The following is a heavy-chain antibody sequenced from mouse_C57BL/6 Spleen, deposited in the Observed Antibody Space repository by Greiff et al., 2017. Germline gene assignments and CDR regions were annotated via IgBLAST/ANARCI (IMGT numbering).Heavy chain of an antibody. Sequence: QVQLQQSGPELVKPGASVKISCKASGYAFSSSWMNWVKQRPGKGLEWIGRIYPGDGDTNYNGKFKGKATLTADKSSSTAYMQHSSLTSEDSAVYFCARDRLYDYWGQGTSDTVSS. J-gene: IGHJ4*01. CDR1: GYAFSSSW. D-gene: IGHD2-1*01. V-gene: IGHV1-82*01. CDR2: IYPGDGDT. CDR3: ARDRLYDY.